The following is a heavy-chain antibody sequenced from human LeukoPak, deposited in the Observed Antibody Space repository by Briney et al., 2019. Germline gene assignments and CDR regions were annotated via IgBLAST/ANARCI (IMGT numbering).Heavy chain of an antibody. Sequence: ASVKVSCKASGGTFSSYAISWVRQAPGQGLEWMGIINPSGGSTSYAQKFQGRVTMTRDTSTSTVYMELSSLRSEDTAVYYCAREEYDILTGYYSLDYWGQGTLVTVSS. CDR2: INPSGGST. J-gene: IGHJ4*02. CDR1: GGTFSSYA. D-gene: IGHD3-9*01. V-gene: IGHV1-46*01. CDR3: AREEYDILTGYYSLDY.